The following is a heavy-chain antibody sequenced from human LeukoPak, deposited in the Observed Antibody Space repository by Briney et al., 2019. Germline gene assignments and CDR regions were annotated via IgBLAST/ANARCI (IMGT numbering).Heavy chain of an antibody. CDR1: GFTFSAFA. J-gene: IGHJ4*02. Sequence: GGSLRLSCAASGFTFSAFAMTWVRQAPGNGLEWVSTITDDGYNTYSADSVKGRITFSRDNSKNTLSLQLRSLRAEDTAVYYCAKDLSYTSGASDHWGQGTLVTVSS. V-gene: IGHV3-23*01. CDR3: AKDLSYTSGASDH. CDR2: ITDDGYNT. D-gene: IGHD6-19*01.